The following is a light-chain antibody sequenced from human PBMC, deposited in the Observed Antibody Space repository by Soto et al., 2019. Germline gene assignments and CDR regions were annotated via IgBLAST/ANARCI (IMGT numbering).Light chain of an antibody. Sequence: HSALTQPASVSGSPGQSIIVSCTGTSSDVGSYNRVSWYQQHPGKAPKLMIYEVTDRPSGVSIRFSGSKSGNTASLTISGLQAEDEAEYYCSSYTNINTRACVFGTGTKVTIL. CDR1: SSDVGSYNR. J-gene: IGLJ1*01. V-gene: IGLV2-14*01. CDR3: SSYTNINTRACV. CDR2: EVT.